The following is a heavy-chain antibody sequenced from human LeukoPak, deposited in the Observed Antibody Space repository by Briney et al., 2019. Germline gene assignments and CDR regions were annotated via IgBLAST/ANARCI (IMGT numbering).Heavy chain of an antibody. D-gene: IGHD2-15*01. CDR3: TTGLDIIVVDQLIPFDF. CDR1: GFTFPNAW. Sequence: GGSLRLSCAASGFTFPNAWMTWVRQAPGKGLEWVGRIISRAAGGATDYSAAVKGRFTISRDDSTDTVYLHMDTLKTEDTAVYYCTTGLDIIVVDQLIPFDFWGQGTLVTVSS. V-gene: IGHV3-15*01. J-gene: IGHJ4*02. CDR2: IISRAAGGAT.